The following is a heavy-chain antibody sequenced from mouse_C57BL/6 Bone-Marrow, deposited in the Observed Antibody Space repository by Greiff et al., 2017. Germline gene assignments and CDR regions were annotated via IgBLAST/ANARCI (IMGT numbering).Heavy chain of an antibody. D-gene: IGHD2-3*01. CDR1: GFNIKDDY. J-gene: IGHJ2*01. Sequence: VQLKESGAELVRPGASVKLSCTASGFNIKDDYMHWVKQRPEQGLEWIGWIDPENGDTEYASKFQGKATISADTSSTTAYLPLSSLTSEYTAVYYCTTHDGYSYYFDYWGQGTTLTVSS. V-gene: IGHV14-4*01. CDR3: TTHDGYSYYFDY. CDR2: IDPENGDT.